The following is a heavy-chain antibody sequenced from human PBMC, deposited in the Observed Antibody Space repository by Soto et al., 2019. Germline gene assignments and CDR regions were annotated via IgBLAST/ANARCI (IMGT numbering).Heavy chain of an antibody. J-gene: IGHJ6*02. CDR1: GFTVSSNY. V-gene: IGHV3-66*01. Sequence: PGGSLRLSCAASGFTVSSNYMSWVRQAPGKGLEWVSVIYSGGSTYYADSVKGRFTISRDNSKNTLYLQMSSLRAEDTAVYYCARDRPFSDIITMVRGVGYYYYGMDVWGQGTTVTVSS. CDR3: ARDRPFSDIITMVRGVGYYYYGMDV. D-gene: IGHD3-10*01. CDR2: IYSGGST.